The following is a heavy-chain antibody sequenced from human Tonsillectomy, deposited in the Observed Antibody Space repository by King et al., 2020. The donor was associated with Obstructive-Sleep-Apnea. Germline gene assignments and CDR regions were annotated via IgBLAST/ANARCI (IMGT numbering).Heavy chain of an antibody. D-gene: IGHD2-15*01. CDR1: GGSISSGGYY. J-gene: IGHJ5*02. CDR3: AGRGYCSGGSCYSGWFDP. V-gene: IGHV4-31*03. Sequence: VQLQESGPGLVKPSQTLSLTCTVSGGSISSGGYYWSWIRQHPGKGLEWIGYIYYSGSTYYNPSLKSRVTISVDTSKNQFSLKLSSVTAADTAVYYCAGRGYCSGGSCYSGWFDPWGQGTLVTVSS. CDR2: IYYSGST.